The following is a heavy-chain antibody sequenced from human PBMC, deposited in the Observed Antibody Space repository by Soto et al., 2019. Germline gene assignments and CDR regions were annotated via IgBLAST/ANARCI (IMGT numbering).Heavy chain of an antibody. J-gene: IGHJ4*02. CDR1: GFTFKTYA. D-gene: IGHD3-22*01. CDR3: AKGANYYGIFDY. V-gene: IGHV3-23*01. Sequence: EVQLLESGGGLVQPGGSLRLSCAASGFTFKTYAMSWVRQAPGKGLEWVSTINPSGGSTYYPDSVKGRFTISRDNSKDTPYLQMDSLRADDTAVYYCAKGANYYGIFDYWGQGTLVTVSS. CDR2: INPSGGST.